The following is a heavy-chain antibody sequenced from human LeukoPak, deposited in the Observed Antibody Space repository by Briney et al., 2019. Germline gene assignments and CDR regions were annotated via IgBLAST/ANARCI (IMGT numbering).Heavy chain of an antibody. Sequence: GGSLRLSCAASGFTVSSNYMSWVRQAPGKGLEWVSVIYSGGSTYYAGSVKGRFTISRDNSKNTVDLQMNSLRAEDTAVYYCARGHDYDSSVAYWGQGTLVTVSS. CDR1: GFTVSSNY. V-gene: IGHV3-66*01. J-gene: IGHJ4*02. CDR2: IYSGGST. D-gene: IGHD3-22*01. CDR3: ARGHDYDSSVAY.